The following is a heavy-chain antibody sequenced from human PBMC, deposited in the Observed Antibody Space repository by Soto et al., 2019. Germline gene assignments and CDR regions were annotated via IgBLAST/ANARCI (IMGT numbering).Heavy chain of an antibody. CDR2: ISSSSSYI. V-gene: IGHV3-21*01. CDR1: GFTFSSYS. CDR3: ARDRAAAGLFDY. J-gene: IGHJ4*02. Sequence: EVQLVESGGGLVKPGGSLRLSSAASGFTFSSYSMNWVRQAPGKGLEWVSSISSSSSYIYYADSVKGRFTISRDNAKNSLYLQMNSLRAEVTAVYYCARDRAAAGLFDYWGQGTLVTVSS. D-gene: IGHD6-13*01.